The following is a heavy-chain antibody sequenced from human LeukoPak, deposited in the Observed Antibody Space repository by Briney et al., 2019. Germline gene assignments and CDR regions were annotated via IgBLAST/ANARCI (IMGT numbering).Heavy chain of an antibody. V-gene: IGHV3-7*01. Sequence: GGSLRLSCAASGFTFSRYWMTWVRQAPGKGLEWVANIKQDGSEKYYVGSVMGRFTISRDNAKNSLFLQMNSLRAEDTAVYYCARPHSISGDDAFDIWGHSTMVSVSS. D-gene: IGHD3-3*01. CDR3: ARPHSISGDDAFDI. J-gene: IGHJ3*02. CDR1: GFTFSRYW. CDR2: IKQDGSEK.